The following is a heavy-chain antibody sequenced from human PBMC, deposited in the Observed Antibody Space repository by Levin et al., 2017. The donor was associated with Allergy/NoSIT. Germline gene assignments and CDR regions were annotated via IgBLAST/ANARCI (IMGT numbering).Heavy chain of an antibody. D-gene: IGHD6-19*01. V-gene: IGHV3-23*01. Sequence: GGSLRLSCGASGFTFSRHAMSWVRQAPGKGLEWVSGLSGSGDDTYYADSVKGRFTISRDNSKNTLFLQMSSLRAEDTAINYCPKESHVSGPVVGLDYSMDVWGQGTTVTVSS. CDR1: GFTFSRHA. CDR3: PKESHVSGPVVGLDYSMDV. J-gene: IGHJ6*02. CDR2: LSGSGDDT.